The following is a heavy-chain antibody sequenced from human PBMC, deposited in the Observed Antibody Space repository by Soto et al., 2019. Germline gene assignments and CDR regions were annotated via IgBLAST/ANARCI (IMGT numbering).Heavy chain of an antibody. CDR1: GYAFTSYF. CDR3: ATTISVVRRVITWPIDY. CDR2: INPSDRST. V-gene: IGHV1-46*04. Sequence: QVQLVQSGAEVKKPGASVKVSCKASGYAFTSYFMHWVRQAPGQGLEWMGIINPSDRSTSYAPKLKGSDTMTRDTARSTVYTEMSSLRSEDTAVYYLATTISVVRRVITWPIDYWGQGTLVTVSS. D-gene: IGHD3-10*01. J-gene: IGHJ4*02.